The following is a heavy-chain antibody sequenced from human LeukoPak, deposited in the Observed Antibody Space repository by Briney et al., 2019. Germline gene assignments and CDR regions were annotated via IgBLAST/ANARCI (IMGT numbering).Heavy chain of an antibody. V-gene: IGHV1-2*02. J-gene: IGHJ4*02. D-gene: IGHD6-19*01. Sequence: GASVKVSCKASGYTFTSYDINWVRQATGQGLEWMGWINLNSGGTNYAQKFQGRVTMTRDTSISTAYMELSRLRSDDTAVYYCARESVAGTLGNFDYWGQGTLVTVSS. CDR1: GYTFTSYD. CDR3: ARESVAGTLGNFDY. CDR2: INLNSGGT.